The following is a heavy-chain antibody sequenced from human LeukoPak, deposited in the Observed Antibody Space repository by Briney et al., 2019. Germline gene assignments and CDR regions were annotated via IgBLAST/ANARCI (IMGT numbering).Heavy chain of an antibody. J-gene: IGHJ6*03. D-gene: IGHD3-10*01. CDR2: IYTSGST. Sequence: SQTLSLTCPVSGGSISSGSYYWSWIRQPAGKGLEWIGRIYTSGSTNYNPSLKSRVTISVDTSKNQFSLKLSSVTAADTAVYYCARGAGWFGEPGYYMDVWGKGTTVTVSS. CDR3: ARGAGWFGEPGYYMDV. CDR1: GGSISSGSYY. V-gene: IGHV4-61*02.